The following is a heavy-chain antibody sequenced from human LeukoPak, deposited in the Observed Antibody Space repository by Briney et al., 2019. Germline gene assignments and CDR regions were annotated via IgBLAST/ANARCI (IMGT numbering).Heavy chain of an antibody. J-gene: IGHJ4*02. CDR3: AKERTLSDF. CDR2: IRPDGIAG. D-gene: IGHD2/OR15-2a*01. Sequence: EWVAYIRPDGIAGYYGDSVQGRFTISRDNSKNTVYLQMNSLRTEDTAVYYCAKERTLSDFWGQGILVTVSS. V-gene: IGHV3-30*02.